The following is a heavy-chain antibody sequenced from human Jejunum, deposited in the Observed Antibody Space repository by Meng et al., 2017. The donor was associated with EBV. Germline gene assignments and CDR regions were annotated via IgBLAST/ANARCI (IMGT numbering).Heavy chain of an antibody. Sequence: QLQLHESGSGLVKPSEPLSLTCAVSGGSISSGGYSWHWIRQPPGKGLQWIGYIYYSGSAFYNPSLKSRVTLSVDRSKNQFSLNLSSVTAADTAVYYCARGAYFDYWGQGTLVTVSS. CDR1: GGSISSGGYS. CDR3: ARGAYFDY. J-gene: IGHJ4*02. CDR2: IYYSGSA. V-gene: IGHV4-30-2*01.